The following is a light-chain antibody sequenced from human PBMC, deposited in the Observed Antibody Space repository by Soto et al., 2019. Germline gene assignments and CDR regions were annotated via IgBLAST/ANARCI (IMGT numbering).Light chain of an antibody. Sequence: QPVLTQSSSASASLGSSVKLTCTLSSGYSSYIIAWHQQQPGKAPRYLMKLEGSGSYNKGSGVPDRFSGSSSGADRYLTISNLQSEDEADYYCETWDSNTRVFGTGTKVTVL. CDR2: LEGSGSY. CDR3: ETWDSNTRV. CDR1: SGYSSYI. V-gene: IGLV4-60*03. J-gene: IGLJ1*01.